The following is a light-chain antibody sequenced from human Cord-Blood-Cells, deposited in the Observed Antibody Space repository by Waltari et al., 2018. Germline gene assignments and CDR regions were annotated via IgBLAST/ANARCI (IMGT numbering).Light chain of an antibody. V-gene: IGLV3-19*01. CDR2: GKN. J-gene: IGLJ3*02. Sequence: SSELTQDPAVSVALGQTVRLTCQGDSLRSHNESWDQQKPGQAPVFVIYGKNNRPSGIPDRFSGSSSGNTASLTITGAQAEDEADYYCNSRDSSGNHLVFGGGTKLTVL. CDR1: SLRSHN. CDR3: NSRDSSGNHLV.